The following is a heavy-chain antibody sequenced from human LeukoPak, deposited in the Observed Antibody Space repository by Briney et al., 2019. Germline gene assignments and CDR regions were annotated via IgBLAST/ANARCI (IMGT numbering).Heavy chain of an antibody. V-gene: IGHV1-46*01. CDR3: ARGLGRTAVARSFDY. CDR1: GYTFTGYY. Sequence: ASVKVSCKASGYTFTGYYMHWVRQAPGQGLEWMGIINPSGGSTSYAQKFQGRVTMTRDTSTSTVYMELSSLRSEDTAVYYCARGLGRTAVARSFDYWGQGTLVTVSS. CDR2: INPSGGST. J-gene: IGHJ4*02. D-gene: IGHD6-19*01.